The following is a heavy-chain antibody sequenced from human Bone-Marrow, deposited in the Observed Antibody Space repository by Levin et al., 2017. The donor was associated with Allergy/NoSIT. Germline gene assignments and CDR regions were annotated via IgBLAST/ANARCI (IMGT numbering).Heavy chain of an antibody. CDR3: ARDFSWAIDY. CDR2: IGSRTI. CDR1: GFTFSNYD. V-gene: IGHV3-48*01. Sequence: HSGGSLRLSCAASGFTFSNYDMNWVRQAPGKGLEWISYIGSRTIYYADSVKGRFTISRDNAKNSLFLQMNSLRVEDTAIYYCARDFSWAIDYWGRGTLVTVS. J-gene: IGHJ4*02. D-gene: IGHD6-13*01.